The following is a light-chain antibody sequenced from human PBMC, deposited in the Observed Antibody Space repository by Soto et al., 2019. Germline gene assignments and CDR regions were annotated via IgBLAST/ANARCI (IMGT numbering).Light chain of an antibody. CDR1: SSDVGGYNY. CDR3: NSYTGSGIV. Sequence: QSVLTQPASVSGSPGQSITISCTGTSSDVGGYNYVSWYQHHPGKAPKLMIYEVSNRPSGVSYRFSGSKSGNTASLTISGLQAEDEADYYCNSYTGSGIVFXTGTKVTVL. J-gene: IGLJ1*01. CDR2: EVS. V-gene: IGLV2-14*01.